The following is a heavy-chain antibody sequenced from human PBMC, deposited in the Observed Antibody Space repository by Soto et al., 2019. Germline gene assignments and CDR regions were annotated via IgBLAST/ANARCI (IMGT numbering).Heavy chain of an antibody. Sequence: ASVKVSCKASGYSFTDYHIHWVRQAPGQGLEWLGRINPKSGGTSTAQKFQGWVTMTTDTSISTASVELTRLTSDDTAIYYCARGDSTDCSNGVCSFFYNHDMDVWGQGTTVPVSS. D-gene: IGHD2-8*01. J-gene: IGHJ6*02. CDR1: GYSFTDYH. CDR2: INPKSGGT. V-gene: IGHV1-2*04. CDR3: ARGDSTDCSNGVCSFFYNHDMDV.